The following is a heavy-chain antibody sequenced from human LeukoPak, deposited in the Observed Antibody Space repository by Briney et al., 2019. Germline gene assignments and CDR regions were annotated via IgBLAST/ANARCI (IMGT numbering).Heavy chain of an antibody. V-gene: IGHV3-30-3*01. Sequence: PGGSLRLSCAASGFTFSSYAMHWVRQAPGKGLEWVAVTSSAESNKFYADSVKGRFTVSRDDSRNTLYLQMNSLRTEDTAVYHCARDHSGWFDIWGQGTMVTVSS. J-gene: IGHJ3*02. CDR1: GFTFSSYA. CDR3: ARDHSGWFDI. CDR2: TSSAESNK. D-gene: IGHD6-19*01.